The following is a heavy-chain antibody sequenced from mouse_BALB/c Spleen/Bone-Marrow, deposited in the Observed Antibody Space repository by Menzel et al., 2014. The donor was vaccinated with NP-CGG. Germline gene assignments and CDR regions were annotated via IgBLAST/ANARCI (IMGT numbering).Heavy chain of an antibody. V-gene: IGHV1S81*02. CDR2: INPSDGGT. J-gene: IGHJ4*01. Sequence: VQLQQSGAELVKPGASVKLSCKASGYTFTSYYMYWVKQRPGQGLEWFGEINPSDGGTNFNEKFKNKATLTVDKSSSTAYMQLSSLTSEDAAGYYCSRGRRDAWDYWGQGTSVTVSS. CDR3: SRGRRDAWDY. CDR1: GYTFTSYY.